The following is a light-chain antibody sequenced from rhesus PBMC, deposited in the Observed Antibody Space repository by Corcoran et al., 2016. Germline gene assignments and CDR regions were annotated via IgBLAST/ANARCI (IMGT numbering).Light chain of an antibody. J-gene: IGKJ3*01. CDR2: DAS. CDR1: QGISSY. V-gene: IGKV1-38*01. CDR3: QQRNTFPFT. Sequence: DIQLTQSPSSLSASVGDRVTITCRASQGISSYLAWYQQKSGKAPNLLIFDASSLQSGVPSRFSGSGSGIEFTLTISRLQPEDFATYYCQQRNTFPFTFGPGTKLDIK.